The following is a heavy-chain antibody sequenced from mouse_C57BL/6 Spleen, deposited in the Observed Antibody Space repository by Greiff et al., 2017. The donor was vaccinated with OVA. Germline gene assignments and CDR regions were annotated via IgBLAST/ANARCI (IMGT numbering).Heavy chain of an antibody. D-gene: IGHD2-5*01. CDR3: ARPGSNYLYWYFDV. J-gene: IGHJ1*03. CDR1: GFTLSDYG. Sequence: EVQGVESGGGLVKPGGSLKLSCAASGFTLSDYGLHGVRQAQEKGLGGVAYIRSGSSTIYYADTVKGRFTTSRENAKNTLFLQMTSLRSEDTAMYYCARPGSNYLYWYFDVWGTGTTVTVSS. V-gene: IGHV5-17*01. CDR2: IRSGSSTI.